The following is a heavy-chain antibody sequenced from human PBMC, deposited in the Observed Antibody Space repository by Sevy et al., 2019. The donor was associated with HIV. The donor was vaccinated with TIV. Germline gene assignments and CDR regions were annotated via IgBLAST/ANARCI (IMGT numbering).Heavy chain of an antibody. D-gene: IGHD3-10*01. CDR3: AVPMIWGVISFYYYGMDV. CDR1: GFTFSSYW. Sequence: GGSLRLSCAASGFTFSSYWMSWVRQAPGKGLEWVANIKQDGSEKYNVDSVKGRFTISRDNAKNSLYLQMNSLRAEDTAVYFCAVPMIWGVISFYYYGMDVWGQGTTVTVSS. V-gene: IGHV3-7*01. J-gene: IGHJ6*02. CDR2: IKQDGSEK.